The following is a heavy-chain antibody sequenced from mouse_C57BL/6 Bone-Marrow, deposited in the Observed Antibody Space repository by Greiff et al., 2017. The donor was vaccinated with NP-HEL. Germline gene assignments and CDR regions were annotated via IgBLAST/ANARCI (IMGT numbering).Heavy chain of an antibody. V-gene: IGHV5-16*01. D-gene: IGHD1-1*01. CDR3: ARGEAYYGSSYYFDY. J-gene: IGHJ2*01. Sequence: EVQLVESEGGLVQPGSSMKLSCTASGFTFSDYYMAWVRQVPEKGLEWVANINYDGSSTYYLDSLKSRFIISRDNAKNILYLQMSSLKSEDTATYYCARGEAYYGSSYYFDYWGQGTTLTVSS. CDR1: GFTFSDYY. CDR2: INYDGSST.